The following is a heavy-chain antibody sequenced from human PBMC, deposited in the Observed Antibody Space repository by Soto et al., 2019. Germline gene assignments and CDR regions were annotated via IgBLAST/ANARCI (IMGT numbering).Heavy chain of an antibody. V-gene: IGHV1-46*01. D-gene: IGHD3-10*01. J-gene: IGHJ5*02. CDR2: VNPNGGST. CDR1: GYTFTNYY. Sequence: QVQLVQSGAEVKKPGASVKVSCKASGYTFTNYYMHWVRQAPGQGLEWMGVVNPNGGSTDYAQKFQGRVTLTGDTATSTVYMELISLSSDDTAVYYCARSRGWFDTWGQGTLVTVSS. CDR3: ARSRGWFDT.